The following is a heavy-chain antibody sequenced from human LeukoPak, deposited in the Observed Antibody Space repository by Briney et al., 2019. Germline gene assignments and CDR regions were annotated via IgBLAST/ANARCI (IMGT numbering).Heavy chain of an antibody. J-gene: IGHJ6*03. Sequence: SETLSLTCTVSGYSISRGYYWGWLRQPPGKGLEWIGSIYYSGSTYYNPSLKSRVTISVDTSKNQFSLKLSSVTAADTAVYYCAREEVITIFGVVSSYMDVWGKGTTVTVSS. D-gene: IGHD3-3*01. V-gene: IGHV4-38-2*02. CDR1: GYSISRGYY. CDR3: AREEVITIFGVVSSYMDV. CDR2: IYYSGST.